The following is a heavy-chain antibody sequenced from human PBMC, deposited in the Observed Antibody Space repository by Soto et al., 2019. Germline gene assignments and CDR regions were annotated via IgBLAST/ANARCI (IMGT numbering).Heavy chain of an antibody. CDR3: ARTDCSSTSCYNYYYYGMEV. CDR1: GYSFTKYG. V-gene: IGHV1-3*01. CDR2: INPGNGDT. Sequence: ASVKVSCKTSGYSFTKYGLHWVRQAPGQRLEWMGWINPGNGDTKYSQKFQGRVTITRDTSATTAYMELSSLRSEDSAVFYCARTDCSSTSCYNYYYYGMEVFGQGTTVTFCS. J-gene: IGHJ6*02. D-gene: IGHD2-2*01.